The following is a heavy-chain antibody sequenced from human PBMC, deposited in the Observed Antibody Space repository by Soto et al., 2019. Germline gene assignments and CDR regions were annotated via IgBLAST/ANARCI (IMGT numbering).Heavy chain of an antibody. CDR2: ISGGGLST. V-gene: IGHV3-23*01. D-gene: IGHD3-16*02. Sequence: EVQLLQSGGDLVQPGGSLRLSCVASGLTFSDSAMSWVRQPPGQGLEWVSTISGGGLSTYYADTVKGRFTISRDNSQKTLYLQMNGLSAEGTAVYYCAKVFHAFRVYRGSFNFDSWGQGTLLTVSS. CDR3: AKVFHAFRVYRGSFNFDS. J-gene: IGHJ4*02. CDR1: GLTFSDSA.